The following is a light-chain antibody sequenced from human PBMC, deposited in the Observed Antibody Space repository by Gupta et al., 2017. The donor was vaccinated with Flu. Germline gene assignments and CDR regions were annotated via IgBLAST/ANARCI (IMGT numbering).Light chain of an antibody. CDR1: QSIASH. CDR3: QQSHSTPWT. V-gene: IGKV1-39*01. CDR2: AAS. Sequence: DIQVTQSPSSLSASVRDRVTITCRANQSIASHLNWYQHKPGQAPQLLIYAASTLQSGVPSRFSGSGSGTDFTVTISRLQPEDFATYYCQQSHSTPWTFGQGTKVEIK. J-gene: IGKJ1*01.